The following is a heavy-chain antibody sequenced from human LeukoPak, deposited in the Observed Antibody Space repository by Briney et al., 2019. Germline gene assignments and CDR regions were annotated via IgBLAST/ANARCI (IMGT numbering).Heavy chain of an antibody. CDR2: ISAYNGNT. V-gene: IGHV1-18*01. CDR1: GYIFTNYG. D-gene: IGHD1-1*01. CDR3: ARGGAYNWNRDRSETEPFDY. Sequence: GASVKVSCKASGYIFTNYGISWVRQAPRQGLEWMGWISAYNGNTNYAQKLQGRVTMTTDTSTSTAYMELRSLRSDDTAVYYCARGGAYNWNRDRSETEPFDYWGQGTLVTVSS. J-gene: IGHJ4*02.